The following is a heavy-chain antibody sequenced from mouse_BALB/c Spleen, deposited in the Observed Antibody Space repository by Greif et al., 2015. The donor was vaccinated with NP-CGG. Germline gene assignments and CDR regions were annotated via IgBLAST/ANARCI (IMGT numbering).Heavy chain of an antibody. V-gene: IGHV5-9-3*01. CDR3: ARQGTTMITTHAMDY. D-gene: IGHD2-4*01. J-gene: IGHJ4*01. CDR2: ISSGGSYT. CDR1: GFTFSSYA. Sequence: EVKLVESGGGLVKPGGSLKLSCAASGFTFSSYAMSWVRQTPEKRLEWVATISSGGSYTYYPDSVKGRFTISRDNAKNTLYLQMSSLRSEDTAMYYCARQGTTMITTHAMDYWGQGTSVTVSS.